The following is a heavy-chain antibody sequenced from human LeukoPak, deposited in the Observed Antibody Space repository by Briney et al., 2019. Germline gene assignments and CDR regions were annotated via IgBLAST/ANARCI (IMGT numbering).Heavy chain of an antibody. CDR2: INPSGGST. D-gene: IGHD4-11*01. Sequence: GASVKVSCKASGYTFTSYYMHWVRQAPGQGLEWMGIINPSGGSTSYAQKFQGRVTMTRDTSTSTVYMELSSLRSEDTAVYYCARGGSRMTTFYIIDYWGQGTLVTVSS. J-gene: IGHJ4*02. V-gene: IGHV1-46*01. CDR1: GYTFTSYY. CDR3: ARGGSRMTTFYIIDY.